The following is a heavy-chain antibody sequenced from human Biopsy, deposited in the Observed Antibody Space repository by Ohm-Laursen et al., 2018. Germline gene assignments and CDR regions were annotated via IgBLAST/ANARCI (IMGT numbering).Heavy chain of an antibody. CDR1: KFTVRTNS. J-gene: IGHJ6*02. D-gene: IGHD4/OR15-4a*01. CDR3: AKVPREGLSYYYSMDA. V-gene: IGHV3-53*01. CDR2: IYAGATT. Sequence: GSLRLSCTASKFTVRTNSMSWVRLAPGKGLEWVSVIYAGATTYYPDSVKGRFTISRDNSNNTLYLQMNSLRDDDTAVYYCAKVPREGLSYYYSMDAWGQGTTVTVSS.